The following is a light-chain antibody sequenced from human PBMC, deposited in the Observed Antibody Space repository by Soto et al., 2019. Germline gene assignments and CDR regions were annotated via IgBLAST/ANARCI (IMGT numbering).Light chain of an antibody. CDR3: QQYGRSPLMYT. CDR1: QSVDSNF. CDR2: GAS. J-gene: IGKJ2*01. V-gene: IGKV3-20*01. Sequence: ENVLTQSPGPLSLSPGERATLSCRASQSVDSNFLAWYQQKPGQAPRLLIYGASPRAAGVPDRFSGSGSGTDFTLTITRLEPEDFAVYYCQQYGRSPLMYTFGQGTKLGVK.